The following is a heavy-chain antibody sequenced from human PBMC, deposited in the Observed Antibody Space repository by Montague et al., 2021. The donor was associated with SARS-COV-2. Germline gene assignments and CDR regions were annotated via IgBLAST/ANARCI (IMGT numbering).Heavy chain of an antibody. D-gene: IGHD1-26*01. Sequence: ETLSLTCAVYGGSFSGYYWSWIRQPPGKGREWIGEINHSGSTNYNPSLKRRVTISVDTSKNQFSLRLSYVTAAYTAVYYCVEIVGAADYWGQGTLVTVSS. CDR1: GGSFSGYY. CDR2: INHSGST. V-gene: IGHV4-34*01. CDR3: VEIVGAADY. J-gene: IGHJ4*02.